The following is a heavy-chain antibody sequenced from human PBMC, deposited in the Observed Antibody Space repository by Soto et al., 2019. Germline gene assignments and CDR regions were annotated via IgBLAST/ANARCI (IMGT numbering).Heavy chain of an antibody. V-gene: IGHV4-39*02. CDR1: GGSVSATNYY. CDR2: IYYTGTT. CDR3: AREGLGIGAPAYH. J-gene: IGHJ5*02. Sequence: QLLLQESGPGLVKPSETLSLTCTVSGGSVSATNYYWGWIRQPPGQGLEWIGSIYYTGTTYYSPSLKSRVTISLDTSNNQLSLKLNSVTAADTAVYYCAREGLGIGAPAYHWGQGILVTVSS. D-gene: IGHD6-13*01.